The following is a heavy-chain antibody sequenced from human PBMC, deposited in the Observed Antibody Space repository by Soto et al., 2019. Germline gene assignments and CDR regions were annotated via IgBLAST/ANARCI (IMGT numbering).Heavy chain of an antibody. CDR3: ATDYYYDSGSH. D-gene: IGHD3-10*01. CDR1: GFTFSTYA. J-gene: IGHJ4*02. CDR2: IVGNGGAT. V-gene: IGHV3-23*01. Sequence: VQLLESGGGLVQPGGSLRLSCAASGFTFSTYAMTWVRQAPGKGLEWVSGIVGNGGATYYADSVKGRFSISRDNSKNTPYLQMNSLRPEDTAVYYCATDYYYDSGSHWGQGTLVIVSA.